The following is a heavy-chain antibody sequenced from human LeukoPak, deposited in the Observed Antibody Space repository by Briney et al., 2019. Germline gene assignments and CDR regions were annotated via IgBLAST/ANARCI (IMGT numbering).Heavy chain of an antibody. D-gene: IGHD1-14*01. V-gene: IGHV3-23*01. J-gene: IGHJ6*02. CDR2: ISGSGGST. Sequence: GGSLRLSCAASGFTLSSYAMSWVRQATGKGMEWVSAISGSGGSTYYADSVKGRFTISRDSSKNTLYLQMNSLRAEDTAVYYCAKGAQADRYYYYYYGIDVWGQGTTVTVSS. CDR3: AKGAQADRYYYYYYGIDV. CDR1: GFTLSSYA.